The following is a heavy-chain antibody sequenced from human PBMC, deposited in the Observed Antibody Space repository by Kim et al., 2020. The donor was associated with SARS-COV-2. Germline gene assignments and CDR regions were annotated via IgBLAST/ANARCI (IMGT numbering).Heavy chain of an antibody. Sequence: SETLSLTCAVYGGSFSGYYWSWIRQPPGKGLEWIGEINHSGSTNYNPSLKSRVTISVDTSKNQFSLKLSSVTAADTAVYYCARERAAAGIDYWGQGTLVT. CDR3: ARERAAAGIDY. J-gene: IGHJ4*02. CDR2: INHSGST. CDR1: GGSFSGYY. V-gene: IGHV4-34*01. D-gene: IGHD6-13*01.